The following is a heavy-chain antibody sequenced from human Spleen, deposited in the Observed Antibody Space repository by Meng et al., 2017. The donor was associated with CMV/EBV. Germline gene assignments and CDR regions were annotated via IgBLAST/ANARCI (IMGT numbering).Heavy chain of an antibody. CDR2: IFSDGSAT. D-gene: IGHD1-26*01. CDR3: ARGGRSRRDALDI. J-gene: IGHJ3*02. Sequence: GESLKISCAASGFTVSSNYMSWVRQAPGKGLAWVSCIFSDGSATKDADSVKGRFTISRDNGKNTLYLEMTSLRAEDTGTYYCARGGRSRRDALDIWGQGTMVTVSS. CDR1: GFTVSSNY. V-gene: IGHV3-74*03.